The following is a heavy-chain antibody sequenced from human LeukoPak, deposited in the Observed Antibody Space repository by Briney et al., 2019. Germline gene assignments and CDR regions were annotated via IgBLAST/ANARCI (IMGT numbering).Heavy chain of an antibody. CDR3: ARGRDGYNDGFGY. CDR2: IIPILGIA. V-gene: IGHV1-69*04. Sequence: SVKVSCEASGGTFSSYAISWVRQAPGQGLEWMGRIIPILGIANYAQKFQGRVTITADKSTSTAYMELSSLRSEDTAVYYCARGRDGYNDGFGYWGQGTLVTVSS. D-gene: IGHD5-12*01. J-gene: IGHJ4*02. CDR1: GGTFSSYA.